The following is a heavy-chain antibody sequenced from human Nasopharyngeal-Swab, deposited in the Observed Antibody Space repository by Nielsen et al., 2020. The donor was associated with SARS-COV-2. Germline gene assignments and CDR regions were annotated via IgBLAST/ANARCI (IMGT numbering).Heavy chain of an antibody. D-gene: IGHD3-22*01. CDR2: ISYDGSNK. CDR1: GFTFSSYG. Sequence: GESLKISCAASGFTFSSYGMHWVRQAPGKGLEWVAVISYDGSNKYYADSVKGRFTISRDNSKNTLYLQMNSLRAEGTAVYYCAKGSYYYDSYGAFDIWGQGTMVTVSS. J-gene: IGHJ3*02. V-gene: IGHV3-30*18. CDR3: AKGSYYYDSYGAFDI.